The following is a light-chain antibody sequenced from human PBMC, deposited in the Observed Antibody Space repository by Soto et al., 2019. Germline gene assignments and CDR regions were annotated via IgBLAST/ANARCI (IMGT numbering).Light chain of an antibody. CDR2: GAS. V-gene: IGKV3-15*01. Sequence: GGRAGLACRASPSVTNYLAWYQQKPGQAPRLLIYGASTRATGIPARFSGSGSGTEFTLTISSLPSEDFAVYYCQQYNNWPQTFGQGTKVDIK. J-gene: IGKJ1*01. CDR1: PSVTNY. CDR3: QQYNNWPQT.